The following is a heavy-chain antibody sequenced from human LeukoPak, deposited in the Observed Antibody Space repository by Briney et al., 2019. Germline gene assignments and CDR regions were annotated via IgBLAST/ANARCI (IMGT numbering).Heavy chain of an antibody. CDR2: IYHSGST. V-gene: IGHV4-4*02. J-gene: IGHJ1*01. CDR1: GGSISSSNW. CDR3: ARDARPPGYFQH. Sequence: SETLSLTCAVSGGSISSSNWWSWVRQPPGKGLEWIGEIYHSGSTNYNPSLKSRVTISVDTSKNQFSLKLSSVTAADTAVYYCARDARPPGYFQHWGQGTLVTVSS.